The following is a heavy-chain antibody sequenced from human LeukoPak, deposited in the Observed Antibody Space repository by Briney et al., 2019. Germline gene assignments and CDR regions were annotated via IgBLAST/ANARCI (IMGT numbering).Heavy chain of an antibody. Sequence: SETLCLTCALSGWSFCSYNWSGGRQPPGKGLEWIGEINHSGSTNYNPSLKGRVTISVDTSKNQFSLKLSSVTAADTAVYYCARSPYYDSSGYAQTFIAPGSYYFDYWGQGTLVTVSS. D-gene: IGHD3-22*01. CDR2: INHSGST. CDR1: GWSFCSYN. V-gene: IGHV4-34*01. CDR3: ARSPYYDSSGYAQTFIAPGSYYFDY. J-gene: IGHJ4*02.